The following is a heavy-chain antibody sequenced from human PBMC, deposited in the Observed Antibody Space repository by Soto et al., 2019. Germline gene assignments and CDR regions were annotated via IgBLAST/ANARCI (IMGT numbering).Heavy chain of an antibody. CDR2: IRSKANSYAT. D-gene: IGHD1-26*01. CDR3: TGAIPWELELDDAFDI. Sequence: GGSLRLSCAASGFTFSGSAMHWVRQASGKGLEWVGRIRSKANSYATAYAASVKGRFTISRDDSRNTAYLQMNSLKTEDTAVYYCTGAIPWELELDDAFDIWGQGTMVTVSS. J-gene: IGHJ3*02. V-gene: IGHV3-73*01. CDR1: GFTFSGSA.